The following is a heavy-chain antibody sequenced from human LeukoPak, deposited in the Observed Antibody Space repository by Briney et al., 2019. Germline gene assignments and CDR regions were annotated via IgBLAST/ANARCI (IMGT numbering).Heavy chain of an antibody. J-gene: IGHJ4*02. CDR2: IYHSGST. V-gene: IGHV4-39*07. CDR1: GGSISSGSYY. Sequence: SETLSLTCTVSGGSISSGSYYWGWIRQPPGKGLEWIGSIYHSGSTYYNPSLKSRVTISVDTSKNQFSLKLSSVTAADTAVYYCARITGTTHFFIDYWGQGTLVTVSS. D-gene: IGHD1-20*01. CDR3: ARITGTTHFFIDY.